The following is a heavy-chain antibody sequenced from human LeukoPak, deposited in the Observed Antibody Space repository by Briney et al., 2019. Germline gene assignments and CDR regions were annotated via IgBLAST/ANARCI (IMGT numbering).Heavy chain of an antibody. D-gene: IGHD2-15*01. CDR2: MNPNSGNT. CDR1: GYTFTSYD. Sequence: ASVKVSCKASGYTFTSYDINWVRQATGQGLEWMGWMNPNSGNTGYAQKFQGRVTMTRNTSISTAYMELSSLRSEDTAVYYCVRWRGYCSGGSCYFDYWGQGTLVTVSS. V-gene: IGHV1-8*01. J-gene: IGHJ4*02. CDR3: VRWRGYCSGGSCYFDY.